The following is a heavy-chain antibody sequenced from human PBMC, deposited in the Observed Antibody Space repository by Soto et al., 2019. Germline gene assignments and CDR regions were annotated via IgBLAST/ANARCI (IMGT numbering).Heavy chain of an antibody. V-gene: IGHV1-18*01. CDR1: GYTFTIYG. Sequence: ASVKVSCTASGYTFTIYGISWVRQAPGQGFEWMGWISAYNGNTNYAQKLQGRVTMTTDTSTSTAYMELRSLRSDDTAVYYCATATTDLRFLEWFDFDYWGQGTLVTVSS. J-gene: IGHJ4*02. CDR2: ISAYNGNT. D-gene: IGHD3-3*01. CDR3: ATATTDLRFLEWFDFDY.